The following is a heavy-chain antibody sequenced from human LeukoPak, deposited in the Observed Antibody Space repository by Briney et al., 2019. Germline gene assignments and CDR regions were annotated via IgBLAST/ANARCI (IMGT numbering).Heavy chain of an antibody. D-gene: IGHD2-2*01. CDR3: GGPAAGTNWFDP. CDR2: ISYDGSNK. Sequence: GGSLRLSCAASGFTFSSYAMHWVRQAPGKGLEWAAVISYDGSNKYYADSVKGRFTISRDNSKNTLYLQMNSLRAEDTAVYYCGGPAAGTNWFDPWGQGTLVTVSS. V-gene: IGHV3-30-3*01. J-gene: IGHJ5*02. CDR1: GFTFSSYA.